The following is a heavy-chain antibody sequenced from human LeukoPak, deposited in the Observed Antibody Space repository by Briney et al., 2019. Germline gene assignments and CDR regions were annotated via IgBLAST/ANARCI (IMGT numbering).Heavy chain of an antibody. D-gene: IGHD2-2*01. V-gene: IGHV3-23*01. Sequence: PGGSLRLSCAASGFTFSSYAMSWVRQAPGKGLEWVASISGRGGLTYYADSVKGRFTISRDNSKNTLFLQMNSLRGDDTAVYYCAKDQEEVPGPSDHWGQGALVTVSS. CDR2: ISGRGGLT. CDR1: GFTFSSYA. CDR3: AKDQEEVPGPSDH. J-gene: IGHJ4*02.